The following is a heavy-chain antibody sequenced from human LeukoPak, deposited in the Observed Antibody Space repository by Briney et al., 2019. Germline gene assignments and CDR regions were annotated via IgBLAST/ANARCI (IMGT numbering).Heavy chain of an antibody. V-gene: IGHV3-74*01. D-gene: IGHD5-12*01. Sequence: GGSLRLSCAASGFPFSSYWMFWVRQAPGKGLVWVSRINSDGGRASYADSVKGRFTISRDNAKNTLYLQMNSLRAEDTAVSYCAIEGYSGYDRGYWGQGTLVTVSS. J-gene: IGHJ4*02. CDR2: INSDGGRA. CDR3: AIEGYSGYDRGY. CDR1: GFPFSSYW.